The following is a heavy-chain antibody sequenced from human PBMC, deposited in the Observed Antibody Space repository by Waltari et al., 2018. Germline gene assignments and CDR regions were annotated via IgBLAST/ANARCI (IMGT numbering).Heavy chain of an antibody. CDR3: ARGGGSNWVGYFDL. Sequence: QVQLMQSGAEVKKPGASVKVSCKASGYTFTDYYTHWVRQAPGQGLEWMGWINPNSGDTNFAQKFQGSVTVTRDTSISTAYMELTRLTSDDTAVFYCARGGGSNWVGYFDLWGRGTLVTVSS. CDR1: GYTFTDYY. D-gene: IGHD6-13*01. J-gene: IGHJ2*01. CDR2: INPNSGDT. V-gene: IGHV1-2*02.